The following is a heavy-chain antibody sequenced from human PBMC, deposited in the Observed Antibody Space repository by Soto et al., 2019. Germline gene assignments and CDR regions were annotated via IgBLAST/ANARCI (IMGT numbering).Heavy chain of an antibody. D-gene: IGHD1-26*01. V-gene: IGHV4-4*02. J-gene: IGHJ6*02. Sequence: QVQLQESGPGLVKPSGTLSLTCAVSGGSISSSNWWSWVRQPPGKGLEWIGEIYHSGSTNYNPSLKSRVTTSVDKSKNQFSLKLSSVTGADTAVYYCARVSGSYYYGMDVWGQGTTVTVSS. CDR1: GGSISSSNW. CDR3: ARVSGSYYYGMDV. CDR2: IYHSGST.